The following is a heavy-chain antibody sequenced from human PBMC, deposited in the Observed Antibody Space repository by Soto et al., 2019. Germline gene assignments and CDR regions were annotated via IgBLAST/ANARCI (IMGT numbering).Heavy chain of an antibody. CDR3: ANSGHMVRGINRPDYYYNMDV. V-gene: IGHV3-30*18. CDR1: GLTFSRFG. Sequence: QVQLVESGGGVVQPGRSLRLSCVVSGLTFSRFGMHWVRQAPGKGLEWVAMTSNDGSNKDYAASVKGRFTISRDNSKNALYIQMNSLRVEATALYYCANSGHMVRGINRPDYYYNMDVWGQGTKVTVSS. J-gene: IGHJ6*02. D-gene: IGHD3-10*01. CDR2: TSNDGSNK.